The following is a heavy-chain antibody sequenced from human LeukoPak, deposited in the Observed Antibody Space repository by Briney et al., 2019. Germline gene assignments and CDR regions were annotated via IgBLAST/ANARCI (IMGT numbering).Heavy chain of an antibody. V-gene: IGHV4-38-2*02. CDR1: GYSISSGYY. D-gene: IGHD6-13*01. CDR3: ARRASYKAAEYWFDP. Sequence: PSETLSLTCTVSGYSISSGYYWGWIRQPPGKGLEWIGSIYHSGSTYYNPSLKSRVTISVDTSKNQFSLKLSSVTAADTAVYYCARRASYKAAEYWFDPWGQGTLVTVSS. J-gene: IGHJ5*02. CDR2: IYHSGST.